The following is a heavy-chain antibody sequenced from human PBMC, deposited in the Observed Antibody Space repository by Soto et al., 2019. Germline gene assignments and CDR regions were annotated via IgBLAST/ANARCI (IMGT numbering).Heavy chain of an antibody. CDR1: GFNFSDNY. D-gene: IGHD4-17*01. J-gene: IGHJ4*02. Sequence: QVQLVESGGGLVKPGGSLSLSCQASGFNFSDNYMNWIRQAPGKGPEWVSYISRDGSDTYYADFAKGRCTISRDNAKDPLHLQMNRLTVADTAVYYCARDPAATTGPGFDFWGRGTLVTVSS. CDR3: ARDPAATTGPGFDF. CDR2: ISRDGSDT. V-gene: IGHV3-11*01.